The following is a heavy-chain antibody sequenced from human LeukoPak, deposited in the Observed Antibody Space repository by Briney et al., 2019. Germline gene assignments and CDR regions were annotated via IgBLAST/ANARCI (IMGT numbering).Heavy chain of an antibody. D-gene: IGHD3-9*01. J-gene: IGHJ4*02. V-gene: IGHV3-30*02. CDR3: AKDGYFDWLLNLGYFDY. Sequence: GGSLRLSCAASGFTFSSYGMHWVRQAPGKGLEGVAFMRYDGSNKYYADSVKGRFTISRDNSKNTLYLQMNSLRAEDTAVYYCAKDGYFDWLLNLGYFDYWGQGTLVTVSS. CDR2: MRYDGSNK. CDR1: GFTFSSYG.